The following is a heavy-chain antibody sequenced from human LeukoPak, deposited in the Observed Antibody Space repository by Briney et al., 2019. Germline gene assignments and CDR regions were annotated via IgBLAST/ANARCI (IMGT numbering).Heavy chain of an antibody. CDR1: GFTFSSYG. CDR2: IRYDGSDK. J-gene: IGHJ3*02. V-gene: IGHV3-30*02. Sequence: PGGSLRLSCAASGFTFSSYGMHWVRQAPGKGLEWVAFIRYDGSDKYYTDSVKGRFTISRDNSKNTLYLQMNSLRAEDMAVYYCARDGYGAFDIWGQGTMVTVSS. CDR3: ARDGYGAFDI. D-gene: IGHD5-18*01.